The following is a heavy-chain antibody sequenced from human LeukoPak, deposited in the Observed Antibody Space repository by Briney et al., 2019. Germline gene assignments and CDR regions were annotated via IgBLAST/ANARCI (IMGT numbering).Heavy chain of an antibody. J-gene: IGHJ4*02. CDR2: ISYDGSNK. CDR1: GFTFSSYG. V-gene: IGHV3-30*18. CDR3: AKTREGGYSYGYDADY. Sequence: GGSLRLSCAASGFTFSSYGMHWVRQAPGKALEWVAVISYDGSNKYYADSVKGRFTISRDNSKNTLYLQMNSLRAEDTAVYYCAKTREGGYSYGYDADYWGQGTLVTVSS. D-gene: IGHD5-18*01.